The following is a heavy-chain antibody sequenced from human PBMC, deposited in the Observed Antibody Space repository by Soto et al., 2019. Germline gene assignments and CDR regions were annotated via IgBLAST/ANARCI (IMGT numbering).Heavy chain of an antibody. V-gene: IGHV1-46*01. J-gene: IGHJ1*01. CDR2: INPSGGST. Sequence: ASVKVSCKASGYTFTSYYMHWVRQAPGQGLEWMGIINPSGGSTSYAQKFQGRVTMTRDTSTSTVYMELSSLRSEDTAVYYCAREFSSGDYSEYFQHWGQGTLVTVSS. D-gene: IGHD3-22*01. CDR3: AREFSSGDYSEYFQH. CDR1: GYTFTSYY.